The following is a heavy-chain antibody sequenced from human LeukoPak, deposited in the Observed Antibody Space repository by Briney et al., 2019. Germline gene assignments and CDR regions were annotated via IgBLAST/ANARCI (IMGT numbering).Heavy chain of an antibody. CDR2: IFHSGNT. CDR3: ARPQLVRDMVAFDI. V-gene: IGHV4-30-2*01. CDR1: GGSISSGDYY. D-gene: IGHD6-13*01. J-gene: IGHJ3*02. Sequence: PSETLSLTCTVSGGSISSGDYYWSWIRQPPGKGLEWIGYIFHSGNTYYNPSLKSRVTISIDTSKNQFSLILSSVTAADTAVYYCARPQLVRDMVAFDIWGQGTMVTVSS.